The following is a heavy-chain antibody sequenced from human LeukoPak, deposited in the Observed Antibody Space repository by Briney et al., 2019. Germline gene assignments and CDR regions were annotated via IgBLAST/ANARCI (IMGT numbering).Heavy chain of an antibody. CDR3: AKASSVYIFDY. Sequence: PGGSLRLSCATSGFTFSSYAMNWVRQAPGKGLDWVSGISAGGANTYYADSVKGRFTISRDNSKDTLYLQMNSLRAEDTAVYYCAKASSVYIFDYWGQGTLVTVSS. CDR1: GFTFSSYA. J-gene: IGHJ4*02. V-gene: IGHV3-23*01. CDR2: ISAGGANT. D-gene: IGHD5/OR15-5a*01.